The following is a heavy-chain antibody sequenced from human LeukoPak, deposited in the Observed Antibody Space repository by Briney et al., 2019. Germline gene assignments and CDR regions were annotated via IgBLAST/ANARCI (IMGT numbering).Heavy chain of an antibody. CDR3: ARGPTIDYDILTGYYYFDC. J-gene: IGHJ4*02. D-gene: IGHD3-9*01. CDR2: INHSGST. Sequence: SETLSLTCAVYGGSFSGYYWTWIRQSPGKGLEWIGEINHSGSTNYNPSLKRRVTISVDTSKNQFSLKLSSVTAADTAVYYCARGPTIDYDILTGYYYFDCWGQGTLVTVSS. CDR1: GGSFSGYY. V-gene: IGHV4-34*01.